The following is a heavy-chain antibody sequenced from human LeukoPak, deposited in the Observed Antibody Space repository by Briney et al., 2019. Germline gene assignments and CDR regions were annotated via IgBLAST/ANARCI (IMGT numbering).Heavy chain of an antibody. V-gene: IGHV3-64D*06. CDR3: VKRDGSGSYDY. D-gene: IGHD3-10*01. Sequence: GGSLRLSCSASGFTFSRCAMHWVRQAPGKGLEYVSAINNNGGSTYYADSVKGRFTISRDNSKNTLYLQMSSLRAEDAAVYYCVKRDGSGSYDYWGQGTLVTVSS. J-gene: IGHJ4*02. CDR1: GFTFSRCA. CDR2: INNNGGST.